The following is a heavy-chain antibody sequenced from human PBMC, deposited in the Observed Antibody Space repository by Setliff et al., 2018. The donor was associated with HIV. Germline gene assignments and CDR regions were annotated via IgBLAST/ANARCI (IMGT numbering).Heavy chain of an antibody. Sequence: SETLSLTCEAYGGSFSDYYYTWIRQSPGKGLEWIGEINHSGRTKYSPSLRSRVSISVDTSKTQFSLKLSSVTAADTAVYYCARVSSTDWYSIFRNYYYHMDVWGKGTTVTVSS. J-gene: IGHJ6*03. D-gene: IGHD3-9*01. CDR2: INHSGRT. CDR3: ARVSSTDWYSIFRNYYYHMDV. V-gene: IGHV4-34*01. CDR1: GGSFSDYY.